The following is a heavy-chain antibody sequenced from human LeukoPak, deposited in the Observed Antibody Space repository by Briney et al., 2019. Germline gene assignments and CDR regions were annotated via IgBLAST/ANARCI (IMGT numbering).Heavy chain of an antibody. CDR3: ARVATGFDY. D-gene: IGHD5-12*01. J-gene: IGHJ4*02. CDR1: GFSFRTYW. CDR2: IDSDGSIT. V-gene: IGHV3-74*01. Sequence: TGGSLILSCAASGFSFRTYWMHWVRQAPGKGLVWVSHIDSDGSITDYADSVKGRFTISRDNAKNTLYLQMNSLKADDAAVYYCARVATGFDYWGQGTLVTVSS.